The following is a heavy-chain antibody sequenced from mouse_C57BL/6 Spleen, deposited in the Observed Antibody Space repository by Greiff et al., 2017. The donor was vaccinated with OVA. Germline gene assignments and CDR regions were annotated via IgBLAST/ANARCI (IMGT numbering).Heavy chain of an antibody. V-gene: IGHV1-50*01. D-gene: IGHD1-1*01. CDR2: IAPSDRYT. Sequence: VQLQQPGAELVKPGASVKLSCKASGYTFTSYWMQWVKQRPGQGLEWIGEIAPSDRYTKYNQKFKGKATLTVDTSSSTAYMQLSSLTSEESAVYYCAIEGITTVVATYAYWGQGTLVTVSA. CDR1: GYTFTSYW. CDR3: AIEGITTVVATYAY. J-gene: IGHJ3*01.